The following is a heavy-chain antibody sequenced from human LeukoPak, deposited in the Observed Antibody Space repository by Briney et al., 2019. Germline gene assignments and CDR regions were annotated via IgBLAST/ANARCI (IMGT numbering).Heavy chain of an antibody. V-gene: IGHV3-30*03. CDR2: ISYDGSNK. CDR1: GFTFSSYG. J-gene: IGHJ4*02. Sequence: AGGSLRLSCAASGFTFSSYGMHWVRQAPGKGLEWVAVISYDGSNKYYADSVKGRFTISRDNSKNTLYLQMNSLRAEDTAVYYCARDYYDSSGYPFDYWGQGTLVTVSS. CDR3: ARDYYDSSGYPFDY. D-gene: IGHD3-22*01.